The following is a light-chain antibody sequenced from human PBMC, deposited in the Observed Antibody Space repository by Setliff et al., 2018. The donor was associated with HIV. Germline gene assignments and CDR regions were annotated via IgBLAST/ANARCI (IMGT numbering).Light chain of an antibody. CDR3: TSYITSSSPYV. Sequence: QSALTQPASVSGSPGQSITISCTGTRSDVGGYDYVSWYQHHPGKAPKLIIYNVNKRPSGVSNRLSGSKSGNTASLTISGLQAEDEADYYCTSYITSSSPYVFGTGTKVT. J-gene: IGLJ1*01. CDR2: NVN. CDR1: RSDVGGYDY. V-gene: IGLV2-14*03.